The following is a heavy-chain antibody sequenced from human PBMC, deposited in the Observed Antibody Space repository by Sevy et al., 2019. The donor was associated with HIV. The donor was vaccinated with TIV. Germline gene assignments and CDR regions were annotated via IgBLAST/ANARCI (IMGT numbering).Heavy chain of an antibody. Sequence: GGSLRLSCAASGFTFSSYAMHWVRQAPGKGLEWVAVISYDGSNKYYADSVKGRFTISRDNSKNTLYLQMNSLRAEDTAGYYCARDHGAAFGGVIVPDYWGQGTLVTVSS. J-gene: IGHJ4*02. CDR1: GFTFSSYA. CDR3: ARDHGAAFGGVIVPDY. V-gene: IGHV3-30-3*01. CDR2: ISYDGSNK. D-gene: IGHD3-16*02.